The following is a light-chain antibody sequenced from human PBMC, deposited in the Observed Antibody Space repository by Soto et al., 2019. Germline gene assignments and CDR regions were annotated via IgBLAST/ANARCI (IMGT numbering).Light chain of an antibody. CDR2: DAS. CDR3: QQYNTYST. Sequence: DIQMTQSPSTLSASVGDRVTITCRASQSISRWLAWYQQKPGKAPKALIYDASTLRSGVTSRFSGGGSGTEFTLTISSLQPDDFANYYCQQYNTYSTLGQGTRLESK. CDR1: QSISRW. V-gene: IGKV1-5*01. J-gene: IGKJ5*01.